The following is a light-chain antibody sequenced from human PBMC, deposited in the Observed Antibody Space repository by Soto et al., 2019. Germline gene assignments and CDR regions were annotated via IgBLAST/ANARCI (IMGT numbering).Light chain of an antibody. Sequence: DIQMTQSPSTLSGSLGDRVTITCRASQTISSWLAWYQQKPGQAPKVLIYDASSWAGGVPSRFTGSGSGTEFTLTINSLQPDDFATYYCQQYSVYWTFGQGTKVDI. CDR1: QTISSW. J-gene: IGKJ1*01. V-gene: IGKV1-5*01. CDR2: DAS. CDR3: QQYSVYWT.